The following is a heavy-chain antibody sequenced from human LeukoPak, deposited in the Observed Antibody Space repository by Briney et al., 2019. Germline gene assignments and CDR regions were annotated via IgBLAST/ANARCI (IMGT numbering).Heavy chain of an antibody. V-gene: IGHV3-30*03. CDR3: ASDLRVGDY. CDR2: ISYEGGNK. D-gene: IGHD5/OR15-5a*01. J-gene: IGHJ4*02. CDR1: GFTFSSYG. Sequence: GGSLRLSCAASGFTFSSYGMHWVRQAPGKGLEWVAVISYEGGNKYYADSVKGRFTISRDNAKNSLYLQMNSLRAEDTAVYYYASDLRVGDYWGQGTLLTVSS.